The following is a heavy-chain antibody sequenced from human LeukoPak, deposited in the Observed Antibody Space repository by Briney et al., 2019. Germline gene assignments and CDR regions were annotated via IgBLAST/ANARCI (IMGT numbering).Heavy chain of an antibody. J-gene: IGHJ4*02. CDR2: IVPIFGTA. D-gene: IGHD6-13*01. CDR3: ARDIVSSSSCDY. CDR1: GGTFSSYA. V-gene: IGHV1-69*13. Sequence: SVKVSCKASGGTFSSYAISWVRQAPGQGLEWMGGIVPIFGTANYAQKFQGRVTITADESTSTAYMELSSLRSEDTAVYYCARDIVSSSSCDYWGQGTLVTVSS.